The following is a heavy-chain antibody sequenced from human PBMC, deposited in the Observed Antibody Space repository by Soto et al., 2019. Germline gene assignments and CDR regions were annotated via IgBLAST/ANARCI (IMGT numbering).Heavy chain of an antibody. Sequence: EVQLLESGGGLVQPGGSLRLSCAASGFTFSSYAMSCVRQAPGKGLEWVSAISGSGGSTYYADSVKGRSTISRDNSKNPLYRQMNSLRAEDTAVYYWAKVGPPTVTTGPPTYWGQGTLVTVSS. CDR3: AKVGPPTVTTGPPTY. D-gene: IGHD4-17*01. CDR1: GFTFSSYA. J-gene: IGHJ4*02. CDR2: ISGSGGST. V-gene: IGHV3-23*01.